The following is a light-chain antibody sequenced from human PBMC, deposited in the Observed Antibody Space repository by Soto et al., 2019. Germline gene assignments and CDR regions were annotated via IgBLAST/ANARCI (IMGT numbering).Light chain of an antibody. Sequence: EIVITQYPVTVSVSTGERATLSCRASQSVSSNLVWYQQKPGQAPRLLIYGASTRATGIPARFSGSGSGTEFTLTISSLQSEDFAVYYCQQNNNWPWTFGQGTKVDIK. CDR1: QSVSSN. V-gene: IGKV3-15*01. CDR2: GAS. CDR3: QQNNNWPWT. J-gene: IGKJ1*01.